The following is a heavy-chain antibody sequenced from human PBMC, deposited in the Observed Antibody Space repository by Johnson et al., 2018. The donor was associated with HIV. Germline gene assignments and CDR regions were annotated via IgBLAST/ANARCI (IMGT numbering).Heavy chain of an antibody. V-gene: IGHV3-30*18. J-gene: IGHJ3*02. D-gene: IGHD1-26*01. Sequence: QVQLVESGGGLVQPGGSLRLSCAASGFIFSSYGMHWVRQAPGKGLEWVAVISFDGSEEYYADSVKGRFTVSRDNSKNTLYLQMNSLRAEDTAVYYCAKDVGGWELVLDAFDIWGQGTMVTVSS. CDR3: AKDVGGWELVLDAFDI. CDR1: GFIFSSYG. CDR2: ISFDGSEE.